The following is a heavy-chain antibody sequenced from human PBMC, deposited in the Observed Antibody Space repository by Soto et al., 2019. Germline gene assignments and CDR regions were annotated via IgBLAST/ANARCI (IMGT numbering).Heavy chain of an antibody. J-gene: IGHJ4*02. D-gene: IGHD3-10*01. CDR2: ISPMFGAA. CDR3: AREVQVHTPAFVY. Sequence: QVQLVQSGAEMKKPGSSVKVSCQSSGGTFNTYAMNWVRQAPGQGPEWMGDISPMFGAANYAPKFQGRVTITADESTGTSYMQLRSLTSEDTALYCCAREVQVHTPAFVYWGQGTLVTVSS. CDR1: GGTFNTYA. V-gene: IGHV1-69*19.